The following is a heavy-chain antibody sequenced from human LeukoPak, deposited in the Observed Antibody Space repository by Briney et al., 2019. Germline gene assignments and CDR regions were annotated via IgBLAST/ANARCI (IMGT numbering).Heavy chain of an antibody. CDR2: IRSKAYRGTT. J-gene: IGHJ6*02. D-gene: IGHD5-18*01. CDR1: GFMFGDHA. Sequence: GGSLRLSCTASGFMFGDHAMSWVRQAPGKGLEWVGFIRSKAYRGTTEYAASVKGRFTISRDDSTSIAYLQMNSLKTEDTAVYYCTRGPIQLGLHNGMDVWGQGTTVIVSS. V-gene: IGHV3-49*04. CDR3: TRGPIQLGLHNGMDV.